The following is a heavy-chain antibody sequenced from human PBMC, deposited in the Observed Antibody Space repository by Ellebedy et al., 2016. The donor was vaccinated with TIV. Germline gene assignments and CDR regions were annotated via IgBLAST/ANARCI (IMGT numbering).Heavy chain of an antibody. V-gene: IGHV3-66*01. Sequence: PGGSLRLSCAASGFTVSSNYMSRVRQAPGKGLEWVSVIYSGGSTYYADSVKGRFTISRDNSKNTLYLQMNSLRAEDTAVYYCAREQQLVLDYWGQGTLVTVSS. CDR1: GFTVSSNY. D-gene: IGHD6-13*01. CDR2: IYSGGST. J-gene: IGHJ4*02. CDR3: AREQQLVLDY.